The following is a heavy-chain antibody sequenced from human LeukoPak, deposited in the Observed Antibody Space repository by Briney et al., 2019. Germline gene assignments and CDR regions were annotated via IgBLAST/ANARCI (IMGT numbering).Heavy chain of an antibody. D-gene: IGHD2/OR15-2a*01. CDR1: GGSFSGYY. Sequence: SETLSLTCAVYGGSFSGYYWSWIRQPPVKVLEWIGEINHSGSTNYNPSLKSRVTISVDTSKNQFSLKLSSVTAADTAVYYCARAVGANSHPTWGNDYYYDGMDVWGQGTTVTVSS. CDR2: INHSGST. V-gene: IGHV4-34*01. J-gene: IGHJ6*02. CDR3: ARAVGANSHPTWGNDYYYDGMDV.